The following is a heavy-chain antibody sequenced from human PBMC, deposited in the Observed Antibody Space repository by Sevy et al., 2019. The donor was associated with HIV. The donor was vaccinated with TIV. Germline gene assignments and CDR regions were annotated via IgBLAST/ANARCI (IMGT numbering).Heavy chain of an antibody. CDR3: ATDVIRWYVGAFDY. CDR2: FDPEDGET. CDR1: GYTLTELS. V-gene: IGHV1-24*01. D-gene: IGHD2-15*01. Sequence: ASVKVSCKVSGYTLTELSMHWVRQAPGKGLEWMGGFDPEDGETIYAQKFQGRVTMTEETSTDTAYMELSSLRSEDTAVYYCATDVIRWYVGAFDYWGQGTLVTVSS. J-gene: IGHJ4*02.